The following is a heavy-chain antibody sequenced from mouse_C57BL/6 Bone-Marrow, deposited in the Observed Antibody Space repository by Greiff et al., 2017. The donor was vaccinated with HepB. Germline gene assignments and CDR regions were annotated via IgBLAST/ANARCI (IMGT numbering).Heavy chain of an antibody. CDR2: IDPSDSET. Sequence: QVQLQQSGAELVRPGSSVKLSCKASGYTFTSYWMHWVKQRPIQGLEWIGNIDPSDSETHYNQKFKDKATLTVDKSSSTAYMQLSSLTSEDSAVYYCAREDYGYYDAMDYWGQGTSVTVSS. D-gene: IGHD2-2*01. V-gene: IGHV1-52*01. J-gene: IGHJ4*01. CDR1: GYTFTSYW. CDR3: AREDYGYYDAMDY.